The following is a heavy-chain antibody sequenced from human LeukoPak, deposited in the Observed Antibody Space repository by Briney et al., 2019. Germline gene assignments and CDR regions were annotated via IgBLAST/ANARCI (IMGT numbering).Heavy chain of an antibody. CDR1: GGSISSYY. Sequence: KSSETLSLTCTVSGGSISSYYWSWIRQPPGKGLEWIGYIYYSGSTNYNPSLRSRVTISVDTSKNQFSLKLSSVTAADTAVYYCARRHYYDSSGYYYYWGQGTLVTVSS. D-gene: IGHD3-22*01. CDR3: ARRHYYDSSGYYYY. J-gene: IGHJ4*02. V-gene: IGHV4-59*08. CDR2: IYYSGST.